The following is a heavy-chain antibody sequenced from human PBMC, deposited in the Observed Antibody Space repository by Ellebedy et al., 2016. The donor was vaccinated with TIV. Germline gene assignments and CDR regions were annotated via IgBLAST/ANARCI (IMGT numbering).Heavy chain of an antibody. CDR2: TYYRSKWNN. D-gene: IGHD3-10*01. J-gene: IGHJ3*02. Sequence: SQTLSLTCAISGDTVSAITAAWDWFRQSPSRGLEWLGRTYYRSKWNNDYSESVKSRISIKSETSKNHFSLQLTSVSPEDTAMYYWARGNYYGTGRPRAFDIWGQGTMVTVSS. CDR3: ARGNYYGTGRPRAFDI. CDR1: GDTVSAITAA. V-gene: IGHV6-1*01.